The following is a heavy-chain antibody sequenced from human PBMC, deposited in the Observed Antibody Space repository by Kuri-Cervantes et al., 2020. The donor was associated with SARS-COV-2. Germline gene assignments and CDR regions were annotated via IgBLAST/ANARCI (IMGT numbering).Heavy chain of an antibody. V-gene: IGHV3-48*01. J-gene: IGHJ6*03. Sequence: GGSLRLSCAASGFTFSSYWMSWVRQAPGKGLEWVSYISSSSSTIYYADSVKGRFTISRDNAKNSLYLQMNSLRAEDTAVYYCTKGLGASSDYYYYYYMDVWGKGTTVTVSS. CDR2: ISSSSSTI. CDR1: GFTFSSYW. D-gene: IGHD1-26*01. CDR3: TKGLGASSDYYYYYYMDV.